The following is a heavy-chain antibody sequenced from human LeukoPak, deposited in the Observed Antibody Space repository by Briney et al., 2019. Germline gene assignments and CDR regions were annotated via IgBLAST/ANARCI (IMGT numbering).Heavy chain of an antibody. Sequence: PGGSLRLSCAASGFTVSSNYMSWVRQAPGKGLEWVSVIYNGDSTYYADSVKGRFTISRDNSKNTLYLQMNSLRAEDTAVYYCARMDPASSYGSRGAFDYWGQGTLVTVSS. D-gene: IGHD5-18*01. J-gene: IGHJ4*02. CDR1: GFTVSSNY. V-gene: IGHV3-66*01. CDR3: ARMDPASSYGSRGAFDY. CDR2: IYNGDST.